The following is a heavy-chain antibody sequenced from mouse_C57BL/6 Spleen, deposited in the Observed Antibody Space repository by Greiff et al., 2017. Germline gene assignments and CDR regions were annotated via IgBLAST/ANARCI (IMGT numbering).Heavy chain of an antibody. CDR1: GYTFTSYW. Sequence: QVQLKQPGAELVKPGASVKLSCKASGYTFTSYWMTWVKQRPGQGLEWMGMIHPNSGRTNYNEKFKSKATLTVDKSSSTAYMQLSSLTSDDSAVYYCARKDGYDYWGQGTTLTVSS. D-gene: IGHD2-3*01. CDR2: IHPNSGRT. J-gene: IGHJ2*01. V-gene: IGHV1-64*01. CDR3: ARKDGYDY.